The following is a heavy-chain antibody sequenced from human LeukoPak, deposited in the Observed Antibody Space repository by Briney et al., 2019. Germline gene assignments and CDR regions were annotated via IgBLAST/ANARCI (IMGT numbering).Heavy chain of an antibody. V-gene: IGHV1-69*13. CDR3: TRDEHKGLATFNY. J-gene: IGHJ4*02. CDR1: GGTFRSAA. Sequence: SVKVSCKASGGTFRSAAMSWVRQAPGQGLEWVGHIILMFGTTTYAQKFQGRVTITADESTRTVHMELNSLTSDDTAIYYCTRDEHKGLATFNYWGQGTLVIVSS. CDR2: IILMFGTT. D-gene: IGHD3-16*01.